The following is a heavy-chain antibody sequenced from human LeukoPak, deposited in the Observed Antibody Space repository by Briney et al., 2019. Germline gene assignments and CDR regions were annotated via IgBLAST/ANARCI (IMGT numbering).Heavy chain of an antibody. J-gene: IGHJ3*02. Sequence: PGGSARLSCVASGFTFSNYAMSWVRRAPGKGLEWVSVISGSGGVISASGGATYYAESARGRFTISRDNSENTLYLQLNSLRAEDTAVYYCAKDWSSWGGIYAFDIWDQGTMVTVSS. CDR1: GFTFSNYA. CDR3: AKDWSSWGGIYAFDI. CDR2: ISGSGGVISASGGAT. D-gene: IGHD3-10*01. V-gene: IGHV3-23*01.